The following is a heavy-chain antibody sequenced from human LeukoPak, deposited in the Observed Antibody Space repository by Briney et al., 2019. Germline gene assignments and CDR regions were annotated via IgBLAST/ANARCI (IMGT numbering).Heavy chain of an antibody. CDR3: ARRGYGASPALYRFGMDV. V-gene: IGHV5-51*01. Sequence: GESLKISCKASGYTFTTYWIGWARQMPGQGLEWMGIIYPGDSDTRYSPSFQGQVTISADKSTSTAYLQWRSLKASDTAMYYCARRGYGASPALYRFGMDVWGQGTTVIVS. CDR1: GYTFTTYW. CDR2: IYPGDSDT. J-gene: IGHJ6*02. D-gene: IGHD4/OR15-4a*01.